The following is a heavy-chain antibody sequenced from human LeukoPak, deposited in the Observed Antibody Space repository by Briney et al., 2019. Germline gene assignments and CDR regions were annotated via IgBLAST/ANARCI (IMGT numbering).Heavy chain of an antibody. J-gene: IGHJ4*02. CDR3: ARLADLIVADY. V-gene: IGHV4-39*01. D-gene: IGHD3-16*02. CDR2: IYYSGST. CDR1: GGSISSSSYY. Sequence: SSETLSLTCTVSGGSISSSSYYWGWIRQPPGKGLEWIGSIYYSGSTYYNPSLKSRVTISVDTSKNQFSLKLSSVTAADTAVYYCARLADLIVADYWGQGTLVTVSS.